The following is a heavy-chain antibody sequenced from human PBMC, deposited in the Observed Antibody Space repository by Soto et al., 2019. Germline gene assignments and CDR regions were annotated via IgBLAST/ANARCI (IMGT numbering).Heavy chain of an antibody. Sequence: ASVKVSCKASGYIFTNYDINWVRQAPGQGLEWMGWISAYNGNTNYAQKLQGRVTMTTDTSTSTAYMELRSLRSDDTAVYYCARDVSYGDYAVYWGQGTLVTSPQ. CDR3: ARDVSYGDYAVY. CDR2: ISAYNGNT. D-gene: IGHD4-17*01. V-gene: IGHV1-18*01. CDR1: GYIFTNYD. J-gene: IGHJ4*02.